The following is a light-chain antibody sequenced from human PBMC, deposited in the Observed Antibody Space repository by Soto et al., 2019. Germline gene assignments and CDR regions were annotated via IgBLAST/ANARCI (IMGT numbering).Light chain of an antibody. V-gene: IGKV3-11*01. CDR3: QQRSNWPST. J-gene: IGKJ4*01. Sequence: EIVLTQSPATLSLSPGERATLSCRASQSVSSYLAWYQQKPGQAPRLLIYDASNRDTCIPARFSGSGSGTDFTLTISSLEPEDFAVYYCQQRSNWPSTFGGGTKVEIK. CDR1: QSVSSY. CDR2: DAS.